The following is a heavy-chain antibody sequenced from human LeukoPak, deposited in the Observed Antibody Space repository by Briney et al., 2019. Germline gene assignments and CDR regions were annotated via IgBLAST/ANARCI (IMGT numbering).Heavy chain of an antibody. CDR1: GFTFSSYA. CDR3: ARERGDFWSGYYTSLGY. CDR2: INSDGSST. V-gene: IGHV3-74*01. Sequence: GGSLRLSCAASGFTFSSYAMSWVRQAPGKGLVWVSRINSDGSSTSYADSVKGRFTISRDNAKNTLYLQMNSLRAEDTAVYYCARERGDFWSGYYTSLGYWGQGTLVTVSS. D-gene: IGHD3-3*01. J-gene: IGHJ4*02.